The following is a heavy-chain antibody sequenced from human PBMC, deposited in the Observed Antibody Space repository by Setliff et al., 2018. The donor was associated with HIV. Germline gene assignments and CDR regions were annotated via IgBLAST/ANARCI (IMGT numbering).Heavy chain of an antibody. J-gene: IGHJ5*02. CDR1: AGSISSYY. V-gene: IGHV4-59*01. CDR3: ARALSAAGLAWFDP. D-gene: IGHD6-13*01. CDR2: IYHSGST. Sequence: PSETLSLTCTVSAGSISSYYWSWIRQPPGKGLEWIGYIYHSGSTNYNPPLKGRVTISVDTSKDQFSLNLRSVTAADTAVYYCARALSAAGLAWFDPWGQGTLVTVSS.